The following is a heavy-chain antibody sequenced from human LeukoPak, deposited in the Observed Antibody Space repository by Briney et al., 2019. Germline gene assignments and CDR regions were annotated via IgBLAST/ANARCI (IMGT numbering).Heavy chain of an antibody. CDR2: INHSGST. V-gene: IGHV4-34*01. D-gene: IGHD3-22*01. CDR3: AVHSGYYRGRGY. Sequence: PSETLSLTCAVYGGSFSGYYWSWIRQPPGKGREWIGEINHSGSTNYNPSLKSRVTISVDTSKNQFSLKLSSVTAADTAVYYCAVHSGYYRGRGYWGQGTLVTVSS. J-gene: IGHJ4*02. CDR1: GGSFSGYY.